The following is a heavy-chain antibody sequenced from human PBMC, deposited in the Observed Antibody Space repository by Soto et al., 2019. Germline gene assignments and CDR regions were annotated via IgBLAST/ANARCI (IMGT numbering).Heavy chain of an antibody. CDR3: GRDLWGYCGTDCYPLDV. CDR1: GYTFTSYG. J-gene: IGHJ6*02. Sequence: ASVKVSCKASGYTFTSYGISWVRQAPGQGLEWMGWISAYNGNTNYAQKLQGRVTMTTDTSTSTAYMELRSLRSDDTAVYYCGRDLWGYCGTDCYPLDVWGQGTTVTVSS. V-gene: IGHV1-18*01. D-gene: IGHD2-21*02. CDR2: ISAYNGNT.